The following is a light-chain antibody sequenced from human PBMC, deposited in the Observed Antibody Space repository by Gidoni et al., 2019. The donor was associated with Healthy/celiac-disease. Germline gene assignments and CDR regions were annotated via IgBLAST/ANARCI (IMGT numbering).Light chain of an antibody. J-gene: IGKJ4*01. V-gene: IGKV3-20*01. CDR2: GAS. Sequence: EIVLTQSPGTLSLSPGQSATLSCRASQSISSSQLAWYQQKPGQAPRPLMYGASSRATGIPDRFSGSGSGTDFTRTISRLEPEDFAVYYCQHFGNFXGXTKVE. CDR1: QSISSSQ. CDR3: QHFGN.